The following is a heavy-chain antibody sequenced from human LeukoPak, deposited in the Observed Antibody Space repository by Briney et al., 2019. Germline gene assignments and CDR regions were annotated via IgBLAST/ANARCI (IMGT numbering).Heavy chain of an antibody. D-gene: IGHD2-2*01. Sequence: SETLSLTCTVSGGSISSYYWSWIRQPPAKGLEGIGYVYYSGSTNYNPSLKSRGTISVDKCKNQFSLKVNSVTAADTAVYDCAGEAIVPAAIDYWGQGTLVTVSS. CDR3: AGEAIVPAAIDY. CDR1: GGSISSYY. V-gene: IGHV4-59*01. CDR2: VYYSGST. J-gene: IGHJ4*02.